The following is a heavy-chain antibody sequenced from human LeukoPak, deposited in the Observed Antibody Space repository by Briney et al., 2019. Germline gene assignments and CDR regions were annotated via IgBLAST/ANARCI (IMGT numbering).Heavy chain of an antibody. Sequence: ASVKVSCKASGYTFTSYGISWVRQAPGQVLEWMGLISAYNGNTNYAQKLQGRVTMTTDTSTSTAYMELRSLRSDDTAVYYCARVKHCTNGVCYHFDYWGQGTLVTVSS. CDR3: ARVKHCTNGVCYHFDY. CDR2: ISAYNGNT. J-gene: IGHJ4*02. CDR1: GYTFTSYG. V-gene: IGHV1-18*01. D-gene: IGHD2-8*01.